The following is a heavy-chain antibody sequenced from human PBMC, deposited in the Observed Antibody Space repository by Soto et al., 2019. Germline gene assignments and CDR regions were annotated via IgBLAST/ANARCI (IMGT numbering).Heavy chain of an antibody. CDR1: GGSISSINDY. V-gene: IGHV4-39*07. D-gene: IGHD2-8*02. J-gene: IGHJ4*02. CDR3: ARDKITGLFDY. CDR2: IYYSGSS. Sequence: SETLSLTCTVSGGSISSINDYWGWIRQPPGKGLEWIGSIYYSGSSYYNPSLKSRVTISVDTSKNQFSLKLTSVTAADTAVYYCARDKITGLFDYWGQGTLVTVSS.